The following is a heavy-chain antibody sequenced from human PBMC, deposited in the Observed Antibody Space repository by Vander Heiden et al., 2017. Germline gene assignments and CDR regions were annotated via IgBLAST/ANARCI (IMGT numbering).Heavy chain of an antibody. CDR3: ARHTSGSYRSGMDV. V-gene: IGHV5-51*01. J-gene: IGHJ6*02. CDR2: IYPGDADT. Sequence: EVQLVQSGAEVNKPGAPLKISCKSSGSSFTTYSIRWVRPMPGTVLEWMGIIYPGDADTRYSPSFQGQVTISADKSISTAYLQWSSLKASDTAMYYCARHTSGSYRSGMDVWGQGTTVTVSS. CDR1: GSSFTTYS. D-gene: IGHD1-26*01.